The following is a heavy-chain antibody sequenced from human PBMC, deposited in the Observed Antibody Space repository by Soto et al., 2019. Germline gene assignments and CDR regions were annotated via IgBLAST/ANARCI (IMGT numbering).Heavy chain of an antibody. CDR3: ARERVSYCSSTSCYGYAFDI. Sequence: PSETLSLTCAVYGGSFSGYYWSWIRQPPGKGLEWIGEINHSGSTNYNPSLKSRVTISVDTSKNQFSLKLSSVTAADTAVYYCARERVSYCSSTSCYGYAFDIWGQGTMVTVSS. J-gene: IGHJ3*02. V-gene: IGHV4-34*01. D-gene: IGHD2-2*01. CDR2: INHSGST. CDR1: GGSFSGYY.